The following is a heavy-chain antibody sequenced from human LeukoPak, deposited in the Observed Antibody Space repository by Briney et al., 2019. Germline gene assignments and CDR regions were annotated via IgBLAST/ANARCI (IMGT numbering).Heavy chain of an antibody. D-gene: IGHD3-3*01. V-gene: IGHV3-7*01. Sequence: GGSLRLSCAASGFTFDTSWMDWVRQAPGKGLEWVANIKQDGSEKYYVDSVKGRFTISRDNAKNSLYLQMNSLRAEDTAVYYCARLGEYYDFWSGRRFYYMDVWGKGTTVTVSS. CDR1: GFTFDTSW. CDR3: ARLGEYYDFWSGRRFYYMDV. CDR2: IKQDGSEK. J-gene: IGHJ6*03.